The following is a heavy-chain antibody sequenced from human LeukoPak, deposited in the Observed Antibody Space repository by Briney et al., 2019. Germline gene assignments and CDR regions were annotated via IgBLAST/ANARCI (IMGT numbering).Heavy chain of an antibody. CDR2: MNIDGSEK. V-gene: IGHV3-7*01. D-gene: IGHD1-26*01. CDR3: ARDPVEWELLLDY. CDR1: GFTFSLYS. Sequence: GGSLRLSCAASGFTFSLYSMNWVRQAPGKRLEWVANMNIDGSEKYYADSAKGRFTISRDNARNSVYLQMNSLRVEDTAVYYCARDPVEWELLLDYWGQGTLVTVSS. J-gene: IGHJ4*02.